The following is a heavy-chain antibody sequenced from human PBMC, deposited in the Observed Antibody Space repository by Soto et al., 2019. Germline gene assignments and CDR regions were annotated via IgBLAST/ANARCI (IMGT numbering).Heavy chain of an antibody. V-gene: IGHV4-59*01. CDR2: IYYSGGT. D-gene: IGHD6-19*01. CDR3: ARGVTGTLDS. CDR1: SGSISSDY. J-gene: IGHJ4*02. Sequence: SETLSLTCTVSSGSISSDYWSWLRQPPGKGLECIGYIYYSGGTNYNPSLKSRVTISVDTSKKQFSLRLNSLTAADTAGYYCARGVTGTLDSWGQGILVTVSS.